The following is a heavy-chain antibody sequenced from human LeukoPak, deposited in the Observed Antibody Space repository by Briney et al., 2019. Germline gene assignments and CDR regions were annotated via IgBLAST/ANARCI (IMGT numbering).Heavy chain of an antibody. V-gene: IGHV4-39*07. J-gene: IGHJ4*02. Sequence: SETLSPTCTVSGGSISSSSYYWGWIRQPPGKGLEWIGSIYYSGSTYYNPSLKSRVTISVDTSKNQFSLKLSSVTAADTAVYYCARGSYYFDYWGQGTLVTVSS. D-gene: IGHD3-10*01. CDR2: IYYSGST. CDR3: ARGSYYFDY. CDR1: GGSISSSSYY.